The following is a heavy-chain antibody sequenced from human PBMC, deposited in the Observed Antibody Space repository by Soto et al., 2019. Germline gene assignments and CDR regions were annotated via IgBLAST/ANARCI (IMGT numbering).Heavy chain of an antibody. J-gene: IGHJ2*01. Sequence: ASVKVSCKASGGTFSSYAISWVRQAPGQGLEWMGGIIPIFGTANYAQKFQGRVTITADESTSTAYMELSSLRSEDTAVYYCARDYYDSSGYYRGWYFDLWGRGTLVTVSS. V-gene: IGHV1-69*13. CDR1: GGTFSSYA. CDR3: ARDYYDSSGYYRGWYFDL. D-gene: IGHD3-22*01. CDR2: IIPIFGTA.